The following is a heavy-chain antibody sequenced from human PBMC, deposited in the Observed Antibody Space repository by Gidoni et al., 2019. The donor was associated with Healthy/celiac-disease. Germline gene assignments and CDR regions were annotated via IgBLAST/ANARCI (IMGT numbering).Heavy chain of an antibody. J-gene: IGHJ6*02. CDR3: AKAIFRGRSSSWYHSVGYYYGMDV. D-gene: IGHD6-13*01. V-gene: IGHV3-23*01. Sequence: EVQLLESGGGLVQPGGSLRLSCAASGFTFSSYAMSWVRQAPGKGLGWFSAISGSGGSTYYADSVKGRFTISRDNSKNTLYLQMNSLRAEDTAVYYCAKAIFRGRSSSWYHSVGYYYGMDVWGQGTTVTVSS. CDR2: ISGSGGST. CDR1: GFTFSSYA.